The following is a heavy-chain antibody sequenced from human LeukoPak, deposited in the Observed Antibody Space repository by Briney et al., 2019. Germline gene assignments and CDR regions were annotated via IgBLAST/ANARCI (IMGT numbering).Heavy chain of an antibody. CDR3: AKDGGDGYKQGDY. D-gene: IGHD5-24*01. J-gene: IGHJ4*02. CDR2: ISGSGGST. CDR1: GFTFSSYG. V-gene: IGHV3-23*01. Sequence: GGTQRLSCAASGFTFSSYGMSWVRQAPGKGLEWVSAISGSGGSTYYADSVKGRFTISRDNSKNTLYLQMNSLRAEDTAVYYCAKDGGDGYKQGDYWGQGTLVTVSS.